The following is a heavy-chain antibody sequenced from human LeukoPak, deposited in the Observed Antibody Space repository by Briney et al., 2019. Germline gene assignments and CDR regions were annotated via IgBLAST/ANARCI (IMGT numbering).Heavy chain of an antibody. Sequence: ASVKVSCKASGYTFTGYYMHWVRQAPGQGLEWMGWINPNSGGTNYAQKFQGRVTMTRDTSISTAYMGLSRLRSDDTAVYYCARVGTGGWLQWDDYFDYWGQGTLVTVSS. CDR1: GYTFTGYY. CDR3: ARVGTGGWLQWDDYFDY. D-gene: IGHD5-24*01. V-gene: IGHV1-2*02. J-gene: IGHJ4*02. CDR2: INPNSGGT.